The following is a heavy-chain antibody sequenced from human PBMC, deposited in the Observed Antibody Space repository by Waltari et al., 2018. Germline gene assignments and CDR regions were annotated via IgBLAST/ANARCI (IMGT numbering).Heavy chain of an antibody. CDR2: MNPNSGNT. CDR3: ARGRPNDYGDYVVDY. D-gene: IGHD4-17*01. V-gene: IGHV1-8*03. CDR1: GYTFTSDA. J-gene: IGHJ4*02. Sequence: QVQLVQSGAEVKKPGASVKVSCTASGYTFTSDAINWVRQATGQGLEWMGWMNPNSGNTGYAQKFQGRVTITRNTSISTAYMELSSLRSEDTAVYYCARGRPNDYGDYVVDYWGQGTLVTVSS.